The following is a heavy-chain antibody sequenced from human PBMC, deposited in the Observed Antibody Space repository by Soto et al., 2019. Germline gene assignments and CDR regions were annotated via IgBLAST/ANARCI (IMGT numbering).Heavy chain of an antibody. CDR2: IFSGGDT. CDR1: GFNVRNNY. V-gene: IGHV3-53*02. J-gene: IGHJ4*02. Sequence: EVQLVETGGGLIQPGGSLRLSCAASGFNVRNNYMSWVRQGPGKGLEWVSVIFSGGDTYYADSVKGRFTVSRDTSKNTVHLQMNSLRAEDTAVYYCARAAPPVLRFLEWSSPFNYWGQGTLVTVSS. D-gene: IGHD3-3*01. CDR3: ARAAPPVLRFLEWSSPFNY.